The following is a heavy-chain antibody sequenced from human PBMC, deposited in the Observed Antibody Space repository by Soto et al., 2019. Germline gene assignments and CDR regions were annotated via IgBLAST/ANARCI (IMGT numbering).Heavy chain of an antibody. D-gene: IGHD7-27*01. J-gene: IGHJ4*02. CDR3: TRANWYSEY. CDR2: IYYNGNT. Sequence: QVQLQESGPGLVKPSETLSLTCSVSGGSISNHYWSWIRQPPGKGLEWIGYIYYNGNTNYNPSLKSQVTMSVDTSMNKITLKLTTLTAADTAAYYCTRANWYSEYWGQGTLVTVSS. V-gene: IGHV4-59*11. CDR1: GGSISNHY.